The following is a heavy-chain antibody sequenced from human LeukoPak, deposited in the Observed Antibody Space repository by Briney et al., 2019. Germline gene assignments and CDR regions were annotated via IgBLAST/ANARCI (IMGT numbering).Heavy chain of an antibody. J-gene: IGHJ4*02. CDR2: IYSGGST. Sequence: GGSLRLSCAASGFTVSSNYMSWVRQAPGKGLEWVSVIYSGGSTYYADSVKGRFTISRDNSKNTLYLQMNSLRAEDTAVYYCARGFYSGSDYYFDYWGQGTLVTVSS. CDR3: ARGFYSGSDYYFDY. CDR1: GFTVSSNY. D-gene: IGHD1-26*01. V-gene: IGHV3-53*01.